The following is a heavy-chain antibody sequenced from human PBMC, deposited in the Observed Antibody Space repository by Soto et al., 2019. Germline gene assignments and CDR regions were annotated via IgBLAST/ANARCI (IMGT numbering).Heavy chain of an antibody. J-gene: IGHJ4*02. CDR2: ISYDGSNK. CDR3: AKDMHSSGWYPFDY. V-gene: IGHV3-30*18. D-gene: IGHD6-19*01. Sequence: LRLSCAASGFTFSSYGLHWVRQAPGKGLEWVAVISYDGSNKYYADFVKGRFTISRDNSKNTLYLQMNSLRAEDTAVYYCAKDMHSSGWYPFDYWGQGTLVTVSS. CDR1: GFTFSSYG.